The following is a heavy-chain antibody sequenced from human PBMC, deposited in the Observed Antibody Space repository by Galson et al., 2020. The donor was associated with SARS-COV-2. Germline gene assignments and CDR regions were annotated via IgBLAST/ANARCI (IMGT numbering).Heavy chain of an antibody. V-gene: IGHV5-51*01. Sequence: GEYLKISCNGSGYTLNSHWIDWVRQRPGKGMEWMAVIYPGDFYIRYSPSFQGQVTISADKSITTAYLQWSSLKASDTAIYHCVRHVLGSNFDSSGQGTHVTVSS. J-gene: IGHJ5*01. D-gene: IGHD3-10*02. CDR1: GYTLNSHW. CDR2: IYPGDFYI. CDR3: VRHVLGSNFDS.